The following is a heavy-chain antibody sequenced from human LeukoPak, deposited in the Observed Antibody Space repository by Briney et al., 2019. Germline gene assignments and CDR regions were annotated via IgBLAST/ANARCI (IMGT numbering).Heavy chain of an antibody. D-gene: IGHD3-3*01. J-gene: IGHJ4*02. CDR2: INPNSGGT. CDR1: GYTFTGYY. CDR3: ARGGKVRFLEWFRHPQIDY. Sequence: ASVKGSCKASGYTFTGYYMHWVRQAPGQGLEWMGRINPNSGGTNYAQKFQGRVTMTRDTSISTAYMELSRLRSDDTAVYYCARGGKVRFLEWFRHPQIDYWGQGTLVTVSS. V-gene: IGHV1-2*06.